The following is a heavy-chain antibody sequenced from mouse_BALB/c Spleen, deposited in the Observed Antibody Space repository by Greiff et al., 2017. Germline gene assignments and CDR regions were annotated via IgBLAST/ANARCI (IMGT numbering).Heavy chain of an antibody. J-gene: IGHJ2*01. Sequence: QVQLKQSGPGLVQPSQSLSITCTVSGFSLTSYGVHWVRQSPGKGLEWLGVIWSGGSTDYNAAFISRLSISKDNSKSQVFFKMNSLQANDTAIYYCARSGFYYGYVHFDYWGQGTTLTVSS. D-gene: IGHD1-2*01. CDR2: IWSGGST. CDR1: GFSLTSYG. CDR3: ARSGFYYGYVHFDY. V-gene: IGHV2-2*02.